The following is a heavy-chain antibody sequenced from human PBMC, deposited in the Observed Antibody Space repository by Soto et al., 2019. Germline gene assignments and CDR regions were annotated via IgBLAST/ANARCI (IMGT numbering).Heavy chain of an antibody. D-gene: IGHD6-19*01. V-gene: IGHV3-21*01. J-gene: IGHJ6*02. CDR1: GFTFSSYS. CDR2: ISSSSSYI. CDR3: AREGQWLGTYYYYYGMDV. Sequence: GGSLRLSCAASGFTFSSYSMNWVRQAPGKGLEWVSSISSSSSYIYYADSVKGRFTISRDNAKNSLYLQMNSLRAEDTAVYYCAREGQWLGTYYYYYGMDVCGQGTTVTVSS.